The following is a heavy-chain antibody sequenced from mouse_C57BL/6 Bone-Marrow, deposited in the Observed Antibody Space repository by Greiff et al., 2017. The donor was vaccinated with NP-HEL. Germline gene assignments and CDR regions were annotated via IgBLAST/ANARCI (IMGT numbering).Heavy chain of an antibody. CDR2: ISSGSSTF. CDR1: GFTFSDYG. CDR3: ARRYRGLYYYAMDY. D-gene: IGHD2-12*01. Sequence: VQLQQSGGGLVKPGGSLKLSCAASGFTFSDYGMHWVRQAPEKGLEWVAYISSGSSTFYYADTVKGRFTISRDNAKNTLFLQMTSLRSEDTAMYYCARRYRGLYYYAMDYWGQGTSVTVSS. J-gene: IGHJ4*01. V-gene: IGHV5-17*01.